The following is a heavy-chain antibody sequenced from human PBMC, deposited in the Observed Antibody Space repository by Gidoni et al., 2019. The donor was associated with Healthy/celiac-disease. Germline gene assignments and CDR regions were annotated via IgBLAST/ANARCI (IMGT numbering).Heavy chain of an antibody. Sequence: EVQLVESGGGLVQPGGSLRLSCAASGFTFSSYSMNWVRQAPGKGLEWVSYISSSSSTIYYADSVKGRFTISRDNAKNSLYLQMNSLRAEDTAVYYCARDYQGGSYDYWGQGTLVTVSS. CDR3: ARDYQGGSYDY. D-gene: IGHD1-26*01. CDR2: ISSSSSTI. J-gene: IGHJ4*02. CDR1: GFTFSSYS. V-gene: IGHV3-48*01.